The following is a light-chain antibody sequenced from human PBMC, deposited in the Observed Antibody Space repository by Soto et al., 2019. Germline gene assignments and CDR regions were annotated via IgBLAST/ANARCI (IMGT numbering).Light chain of an antibody. CDR3: QSADSTGSYVV. CDR1: ALPNQY. V-gene: IGLV3-25*03. J-gene: IGLJ3*02. Sequence: SCELTQPPSVSVSPGQTARITCSGDALPNQYGFWYQQKPGQAPVLVIYKDTERPSGIPERFSGSNSGTTVTLTIRGVQAEDEADYYCQSADSTGSYVVFGGGTKLTVL. CDR2: KDT.